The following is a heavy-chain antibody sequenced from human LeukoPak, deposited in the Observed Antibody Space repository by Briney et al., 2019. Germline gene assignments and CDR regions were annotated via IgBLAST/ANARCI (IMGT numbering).Heavy chain of an antibody. V-gene: IGHV3-21*01. J-gene: IGHJ4*02. CDR3: ARFIAAPYYFDY. D-gene: IGHD6-13*01. CDR2: ISSSRSYI. Sequence: PGGSLRLSCAASGSTFSSYSMNWVRQAPGKGLDWVSFISSSRSYIYYADSVKGRFTISRDNAKNSLYLQMNSLRAEDTAVYYCARFIAAPYYFDYWGRGTLVTVSS. CDR1: GSTFSSYS.